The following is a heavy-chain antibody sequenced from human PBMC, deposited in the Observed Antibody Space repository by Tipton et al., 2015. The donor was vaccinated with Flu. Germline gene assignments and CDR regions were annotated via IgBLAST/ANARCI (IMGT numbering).Heavy chain of an antibody. J-gene: IGHJ5*02. CDR1: GFIFNDYA. V-gene: IGHV3-9*01. CDR2: ISWNSDNL. CDR3: AKGVVVAAGGPNWFDP. Sequence: SLRLSCAASGFIFNDYAMHWVRQAPGKGLEWVSSISWNSDNLSYADSVRGRFTISRDNAKNSLYLQMNSLRAEDTALYYCAKGVVVAAGGPNWFDPWGQGTLVTVSS. D-gene: IGHD2-15*01.